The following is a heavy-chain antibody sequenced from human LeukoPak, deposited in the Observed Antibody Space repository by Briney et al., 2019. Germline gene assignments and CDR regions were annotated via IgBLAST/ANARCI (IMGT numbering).Heavy chain of an antibody. J-gene: IGHJ4*02. CDR3: ARVGERVSVWGSYRYPSYFDY. CDR1: GYTFTSYG. D-gene: IGHD3-16*02. V-gene: IGHV1-18*01. Sequence: GASVKVSCKASGYTFTSYGISWVRQAPGQGLEWMGWISAYNGNTNYAQKLQGRVTMTTDTSTSTAYMELRSLRSDDTAVYYCARVGERVSVWGSYRYPSYFDYWGQGTLVTVSS. CDR2: ISAYNGNT.